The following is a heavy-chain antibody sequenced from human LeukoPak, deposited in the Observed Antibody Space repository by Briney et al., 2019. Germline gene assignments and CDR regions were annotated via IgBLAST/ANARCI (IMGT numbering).Heavy chain of an antibody. D-gene: IGHD2/OR15-2a*01. Sequence: LPGGSLRLSCAASGFTFSSYWMSWVRQAPGKGREWVANIKQDGSEKYYVDSVKGRFTISRDNAKNSLYLQMKSLRAEDTAVYYCARGKTTQNIVTRKTYNWFDPWGQGTLVTVSS. CDR2: IKQDGSEK. V-gene: IGHV3-7*01. J-gene: IGHJ5*02. CDR3: ARGKTTQNIVTRKTYNWFDP. CDR1: GFTFSSYW.